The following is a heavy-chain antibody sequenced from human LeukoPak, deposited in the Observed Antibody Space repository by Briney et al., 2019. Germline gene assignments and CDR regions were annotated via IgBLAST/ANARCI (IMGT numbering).Heavy chain of an antibody. Sequence: PSVTLSLTCTVSGGSISSYYWTWIRQPPGKELEWIGYIYYTGNTNYNPALKSRVTISLDTSRNQFSLKLNSVTAADTAVYYCARRVTGRGTFYFDYWGQGSLITVSS. V-gene: IGHV4-59*08. J-gene: IGHJ4*02. CDR1: GGSISSYY. CDR3: ARRVTGRGTFYFDY. CDR2: IYYTGNT. D-gene: IGHD3-16*01.